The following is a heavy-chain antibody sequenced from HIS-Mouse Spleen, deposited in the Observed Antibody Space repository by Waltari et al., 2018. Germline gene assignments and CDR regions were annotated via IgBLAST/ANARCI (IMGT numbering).Heavy chain of an antibody. CDR3: AREIPYSSSWYDWYFDL. D-gene: IGHD6-13*01. J-gene: IGHJ2*01. CDR1: GGSISSSSYY. V-gene: IGHV4-39*07. Sequence: QLQLQESGPGLVKPSETLSLTCTVSGGSISSSSYYWGWIRQPPGKGLEWIGSIYYSGRTYYSPALKIRCTRSVDTSKNQFSLKLSSVTAADTAVYYCAREIPYSSSWYDWYFDLWGRGTLVTVSS. CDR2: IYYSGRT.